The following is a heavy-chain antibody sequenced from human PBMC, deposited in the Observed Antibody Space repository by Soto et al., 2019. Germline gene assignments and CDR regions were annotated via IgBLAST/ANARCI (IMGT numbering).Heavy chain of an antibody. CDR2: LYYSGTT. Sequence: SETMCLTCSVSVGSVSDKTHYWSWIRQPPVKRLEWIVYLYYSGTTNYNPSLKSRVTISGDLSKNPFSLRLSSVTTADTALYYCARTTAVPNTLRSRYFFDYWGQGTLVTSPQ. D-gene: IGHD4-17*01. CDR1: VGSVSDKTHY. CDR3: ARTTAVPNTLRSRYFFDY. V-gene: IGHV4-61*01. J-gene: IGHJ4*02.